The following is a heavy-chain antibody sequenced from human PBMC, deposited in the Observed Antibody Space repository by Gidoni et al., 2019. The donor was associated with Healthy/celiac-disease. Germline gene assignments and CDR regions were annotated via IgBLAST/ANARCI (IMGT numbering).Heavy chain of an antibody. Sequence: QVQLQQWGAGLLKPSEPLSLTGAVYGGSFSGYYWSWIRQPPGKGLDWIGEINHSGSTNYNPSLKSRVTISVDTSKNQFSLKLSSVTAADTAVYYCARGKRRYRSSGWYPWFDYWGQGTLVTVSS. CDR1: GGSFSGYY. CDR3: ARGKRRYRSSGWYPWFDY. D-gene: IGHD6-19*01. CDR2: INHSGST. V-gene: IGHV4-34*01. J-gene: IGHJ4*02.